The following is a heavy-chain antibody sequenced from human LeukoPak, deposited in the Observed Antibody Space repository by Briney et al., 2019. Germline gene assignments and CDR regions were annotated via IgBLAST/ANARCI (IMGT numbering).Heavy chain of an antibody. Sequence: PGGSLRLSCAASGFTFSSYSMNWVRQAPGKGLEWVSYISSSSSTIYYADSVKGRFSISRDNVKNSLYLQMNSLRAEDTAVYYCARDTSVTTPDYWGQGTLVTVSS. V-gene: IGHV3-48*04. CDR2: ISSSSSTI. J-gene: IGHJ4*02. D-gene: IGHD4-17*01. CDR1: GFTFSSYS. CDR3: ARDTSVTTPDY.